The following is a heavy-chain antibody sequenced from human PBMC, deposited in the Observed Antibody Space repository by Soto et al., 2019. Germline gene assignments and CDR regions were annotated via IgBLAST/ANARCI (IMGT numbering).Heavy chain of an antibody. CDR1: GFTFDDYA. V-gene: IGHV3-9*01. Sequence: EVQLVESGGGLVQPGRSLRLSCAASGFTFDDYAMHWVRQAPGTGLEWVSCISWNSGSIGYADSVKGRFTISRDNAKNSLYLQMNSLRTEDTALYYCAKDHGRGILYYDYWGPGTLVTVSS. J-gene: IGHJ4*02. CDR2: ISWNSGSI. CDR3: AKDHGRGILYYDY. D-gene: IGHD2-15*01.